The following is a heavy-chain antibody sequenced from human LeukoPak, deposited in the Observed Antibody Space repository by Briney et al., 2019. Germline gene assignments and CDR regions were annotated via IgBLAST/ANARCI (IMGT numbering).Heavy chain of an antibody. V-gene: IGHV4-34*01. CDR3: ARREDSSGYYVDY. J-gene: IGHJ4*02. CDR2: VNHSGST. Sequence: SETLSLTCAVYGGSFSGYYWSWIRQPPGKGLEWIGEVNHSGSTNYNPSLKSRVTISVDTSKNQFSLKLSSVTAADTAVYYCARREDSSGYYVDYWGQGTLVTVSS. CDR1: GGSFSGYY. D-gene: IGHD3-22*01.